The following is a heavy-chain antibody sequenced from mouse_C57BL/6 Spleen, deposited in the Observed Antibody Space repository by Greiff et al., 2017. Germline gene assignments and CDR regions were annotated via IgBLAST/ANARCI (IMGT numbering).Heavy chain of an antibody. CDR3: ARFVDGYFSMDY. Sequence: QVQLQQSGAELVKPGASVKLSCKASGYTFTSYWMHWVKQRPGQGLEWIGMIHPNSGSTNYNEKFKSKATLTVDKSSSTAYMQLSSLTSEDSAVYYCARFVDGYFSMDYWGQGTSVTVSS. CDR1: GYTFTSYW. V-gene: IGHV1-64*01. CDR2: IHPNSGST. J-gene: IGHJ4*01. D-gene: IGHD2-3*01.